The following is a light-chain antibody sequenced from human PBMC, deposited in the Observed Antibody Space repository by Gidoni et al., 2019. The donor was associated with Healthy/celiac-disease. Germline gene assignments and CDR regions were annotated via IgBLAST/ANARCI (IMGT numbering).Light chain of an antibody. CDR1: QSVSSY. J-gene: IGKJ3*01. V-gene: IGKV3-11*01. Sequence: EIVLTQSPATLSLSPGERATLSCRASQSVSSYLAWYQQKPGQAPRLLIYDASNRATGIPARFSGSGSGTDFTLTISSIEPEDFAVYYCQQRSNWPPGGAFTCGPGTKVDIK. CDR2: DAS. CDR3: QQRSNWPPGGAFT.